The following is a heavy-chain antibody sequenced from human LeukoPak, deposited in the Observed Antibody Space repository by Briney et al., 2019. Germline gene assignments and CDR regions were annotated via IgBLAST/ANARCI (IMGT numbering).Heavy chain of an antibody. CDR3: AKSRWQQFPDYYYGMDV. Sequence: GYLRLSCAASGFTFSSYSMNWVRQAPGKGLEWVSSISSSSSYIYYADSVKGRFTISRDNAKNSLYLQMNSLRAEDTAVYYCAKSRWQQFPDYYYGMDVWGQGTTVTVSS. CDR2: ISSSSSYI. D-gene: IGHD5-24*01. V-gene: IGHV3-21*01. J-gene: IGHJ6*02. CDR1: GFTFSSYS.